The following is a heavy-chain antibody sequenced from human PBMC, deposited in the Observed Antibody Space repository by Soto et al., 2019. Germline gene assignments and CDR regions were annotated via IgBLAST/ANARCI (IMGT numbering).Heavy chain of an antibody. CDR2: IEPSDSST. CDR1: GYSFGIYS. J-gene: IGHJ5*02. D-gene: IGHD4-4*01. Sequence: PGESLKISCQASGYSFGIYSISWVRQVPGKGLEWVGKIEPSDSSTIYSPSFQGHVTISVDKSINTAYLQWRSLRASDTAMYFCAILNYFDPWGQGSLVTV. CDR3: AILNYFDP. V-gene: IGHV5-10-1*01.